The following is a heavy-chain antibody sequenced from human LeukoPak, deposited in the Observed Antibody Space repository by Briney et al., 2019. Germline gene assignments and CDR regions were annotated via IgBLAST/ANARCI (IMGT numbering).Heavy chain of an antibody. CDR2: IYYSGTT. D-gene: IGHD2-15*01. Sequence: PSETLSLTCTVSGGSISSSTYYWGWVRQPPGKGLEWIGSIYYSGTTYYNPSLKSRVTISVDTSKNQFSLKLSSVTAADTAVCYCARRGRHSQFDYWGQGTLVTVSS. J-gene: IGHJ4*02. V-gene: IGHV4-39*01. CDR3: ARRGRHSQFDY. CDR1: GGSISSSTYY.